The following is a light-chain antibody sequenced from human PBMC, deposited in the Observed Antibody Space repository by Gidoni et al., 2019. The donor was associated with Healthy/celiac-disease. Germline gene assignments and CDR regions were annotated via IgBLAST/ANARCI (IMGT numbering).Light chain of an antibody. V-gene: IGKV3-11*01. J-gene: IGKJ5*01. CDR2: DAS. CDR1: QSVSSY. Sequence: EIVLTQSPATLSLSPGERATLSCRASQSVSSYLAWYQQKPGQAPRLLIYDASNRATGIPARFSGSGSGPAFTLTSGSLEPEDFAVYSCQQRSNWPITFGQGTRLEIK. CDR3: QQRSNWPIT.